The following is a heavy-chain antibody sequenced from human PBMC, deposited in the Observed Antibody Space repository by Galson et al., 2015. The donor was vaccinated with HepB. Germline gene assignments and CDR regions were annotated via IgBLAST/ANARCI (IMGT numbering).Heavy chain of an antibody. CDR1: GFAFSSYA. D-gene: IGHD4-17*01. CDR3: ARPMTTATTSYYHGMDV. J-gene: IGHJ6*02. V-gene: IGHV3-30-3*01. Sequence: SLRLSCAASGFAFSSYAMFWVRQAPGKGLEWVAVISYGGITQYYADSVKGRFTISRDNSKNTLYLQMNSLTVEDTAVYYCARPMTTATTSYYHGMDVWGQGTTVIVSS. CDR2: ISYGGITQ.